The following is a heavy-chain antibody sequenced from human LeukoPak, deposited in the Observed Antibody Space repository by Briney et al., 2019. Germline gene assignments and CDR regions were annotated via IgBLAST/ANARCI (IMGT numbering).Heavy chain of an antibody. CDR2: INRDGSRT. Sequence: PGGSLRLSCAASGFTFSNHWMHWVRQAPGKGLMWVSRINRDGSRTDYADSVKGRFTISSDDAKNTLYLQVNSLRAEDTAVYFCARGGSDTAMAHDYWGQGTLVTVSS. CDR1: GFTFSNHW. J-gene: IGHJ4*02. CDR3: ARGGSDTAMAHDY. D-gene: IGHD5-18*01. V-gene: IGHV3-74*01.